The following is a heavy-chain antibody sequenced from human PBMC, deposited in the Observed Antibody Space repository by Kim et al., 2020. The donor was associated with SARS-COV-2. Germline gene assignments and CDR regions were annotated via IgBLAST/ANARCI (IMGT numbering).Heavy chain of an antibody. D-gene: IGHD2-2*02. CDR3: ARRALGYCSSTSCYSGMDV. Sequence: SETLSLTCTVSGDSISNYYWSWIRQPPGKGLEWIGYIYYSGSTNYNPSLKSRVTISVDTSKNQFSLKLSSVTAADTAVYYCARRALGYCSSTSCYSGMDVWGQGTTVTVSS. V-gene: IGHV4-59*13. J-gene: IGHJ6*02. CDR1: GDSISNYY. CDR2: IYYSGST.